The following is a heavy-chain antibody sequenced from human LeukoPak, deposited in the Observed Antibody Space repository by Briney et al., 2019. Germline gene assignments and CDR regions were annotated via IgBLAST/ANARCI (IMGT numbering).Heavy chain of an antibody. V-gene: IGHV1-69*01. Sequence: SVKVSCKASGGTFSSYAISWVRQAPGQGLEWMGGIIPIFGTANYAQKFQGRVTITADESTSTAYMELSSLRSEDTAVYYCARHRGYDFWSAWDYWGQGTLVTVSS. CDR1: GGTFSSYA. CDR3: ARHRGYDFWSAWDY. J-gene: IGHJ4*02. D-gene: IGHD3-3*01. CDR2: IIPIFGTA.